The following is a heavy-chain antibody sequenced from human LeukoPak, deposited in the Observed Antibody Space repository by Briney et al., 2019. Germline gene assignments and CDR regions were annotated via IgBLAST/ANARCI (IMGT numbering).Heavy chain of an antibody. CDR3: ARHMGLGYSYGYPYFDY. CDR1: GGSISSYY. D-gene: IGHD5-18*01. CDR2: IYYSGST. Sequence: SETLSLTCTVSGGSISSYYWSWIRQPPGKGLEWIGYIYYSGSTNYNPSLKSRVTISVDTSKNQFSLKLGSVTAADTAVYYCARHMGLGYSYGYPYFDYWGQGTLVTVSS. J-gene: IGHJ4*02. V-gene: IGHV4-59*08.